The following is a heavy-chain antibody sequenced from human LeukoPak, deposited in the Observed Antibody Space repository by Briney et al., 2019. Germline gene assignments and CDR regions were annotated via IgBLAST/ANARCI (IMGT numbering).Heavy chain of an antibody. D-gene: IGHD3-10*01. CDR2: ITAGNGNT. CDR1: GYIFTTYT. V-gene: IGHV1-3*01. J-gene: IGHJ4*02. Sequence: ASVKVSCKTSGYIFTTYTLHWVRQAPGQRLEWMGWITAGNGNTKYLQKFQGRVTITRDTSASTAYMELTGLRFEDTAVYYCARRAMDRGAETLDYWGQGTLVSVSS. CDR3: ARRAMDRGAETLDY.